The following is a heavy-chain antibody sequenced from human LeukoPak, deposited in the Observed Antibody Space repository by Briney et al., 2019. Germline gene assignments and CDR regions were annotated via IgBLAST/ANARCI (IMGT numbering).Heavy chain of an antibody. V-gene: IGHV3-23*01. CDR3: AKETIKYIYGPGAFDI. CDR2: ISSSGDGT. J-gene: IGHJ3*02. CDR1: GFTFSTYA. D-gene: IGHD5-18*01. Sequence: HPGGSLRLSCAASGFTFSTYAMTSVRQAPGKGLEWVSTISSSGDGTYYADSVKGRFTISRDNSKNTLYLQMNSLRAEDTALYYCAKETIKYIYGPGAFDIWGQGTLVTVSS.